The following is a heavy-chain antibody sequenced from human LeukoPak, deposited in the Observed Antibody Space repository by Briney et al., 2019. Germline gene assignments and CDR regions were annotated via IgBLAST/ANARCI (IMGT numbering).Heavy chain of an antibody. CDR1: GDSVFSNSAA. CDR3: ARDGVQYSSSGYAFDI. D-gene: IGHD6-13*01. Sequence: PSQTLSLTCAISGDSVFSNSAAWNWIRQSPSRGLEWLGRTYYRSKWYNDYAVSVKSRITINPDTSKNQFSLQLNSVTPEDTAVYYCARDGVQYSSSGYAFDIWGQGTMVTVSS. CDR2: TYYRSKWYN. V-gene: IGHV6-1*01. J-gene: IGHJ3*02.